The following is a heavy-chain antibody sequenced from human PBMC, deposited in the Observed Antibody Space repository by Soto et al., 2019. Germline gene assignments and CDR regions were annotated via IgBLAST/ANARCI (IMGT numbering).Heavy chain of an antibody. CDR1: GGTFSSYA. Sequence: QVQLVQSGAEVKKPESSVKVSCKASGGTFSSYAISWVRQAPGQGLEWMGGIIPIFGTANYAQKFQGRVTITADESTSTAYMELSSLRSEDTAVSYCASCLGGDYYDSSGYYYRLDYWGQGTLVTVSS. J-gene: IGHJ4*02. CDR3: ASCLGGDYYDSSGYYYRLDY. CDR2: IIPIFGTA. D-gene: IGHD3-22*01. V-gene: IGHV1-69*01.